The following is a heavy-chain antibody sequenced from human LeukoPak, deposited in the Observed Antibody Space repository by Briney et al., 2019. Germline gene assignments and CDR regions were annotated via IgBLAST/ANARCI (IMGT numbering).Heavy chain of an antibody. Sequence: ASVKVSCKASGYTFTSYYMHWVRQAPGQGLEWMGIINPSGGSTSYAQKFQGRVTVTRDTSTSTVYMELSSLRSEDTAVYYCAKGGKWDVTPFDCWGQGTLVTVSS. V-gene: IGHV1-46*01. J-gene: IGHJ4*02. D-gene: IGHD1-26*01. CDR2: INPSGGST. CDR1: GYTFTSYY. CDR3: AKGGKWDVTPFDC.